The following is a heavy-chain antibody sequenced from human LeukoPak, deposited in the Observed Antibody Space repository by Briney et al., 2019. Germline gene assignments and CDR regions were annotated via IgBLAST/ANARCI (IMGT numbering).Heavy chain of an antibody. Sequence: PGGSLRLSCAASGFTFSSYAMSWVRQAPGQGLEWVSAISGSGGSTYYADSVTGRFTISRDNSKNTLYLQMNSLRAEDTAVYYCAKDPTDYYDSSGYYPYFDYWGQGTLVTVSS. CDR1: GFTFSSYA. D-gene: IGHD3-22*01. CDR2: ISGSGGST. J-gene: IGHJ4*02. CDR3: AKDPTDYYDSSGYYPYFDY. V-gene: IGHV3-23*01.